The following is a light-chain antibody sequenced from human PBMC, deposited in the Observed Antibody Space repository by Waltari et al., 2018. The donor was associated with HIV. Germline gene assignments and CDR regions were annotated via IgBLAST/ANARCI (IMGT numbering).Light chain of an antibody. CDR3: QSYDSSLSVV. J-gene: IGLJ2*01. V-gene: IGLV1-40*03. Sequence: QSVLTQPPSVSGAPGQRVTIPCTGRRSNIRAGSDVLLYQHFPGSAPQLLIYGHSNLASGVPGRFAGSRSGASASLAITGLRAEDEADYYCQSYDSSLSVVFGGGTTLTVL. CDR2: GHS. CDR1: RSNIRAGSD.